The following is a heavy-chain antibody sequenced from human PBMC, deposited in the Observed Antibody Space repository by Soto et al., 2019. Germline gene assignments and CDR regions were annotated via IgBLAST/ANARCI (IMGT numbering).Heavy chain of an antibody. J-gene: IGHJ6*02. D-gene: IGHD3-3*01. Sequence: GASVKVSFKASGGTFSSYAISWLRQAPGQGLEWMGGIIPIFGTANYAQKFQGRVTITADESTSTAYMERSSLRSEDTAVYYCARGRGTIFGVVIGRYGMDVWGQGTTVTVSS. CDR3: ARGRGTIFGVVIGRYGMDV. CDR1: GGTFSSYA. CDR2: IIPIFGTA. V-gene: IGHV1-69*13.